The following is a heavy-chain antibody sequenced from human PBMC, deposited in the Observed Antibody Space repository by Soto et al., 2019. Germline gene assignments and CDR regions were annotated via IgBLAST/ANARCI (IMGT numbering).Heavy chain of an antibody. D-gene: IGHD2-21*02. CDR3: AHSRCGGDCLQSYSSHYYYGMDV. V-gene: IGHV2-5*02. CDR2: IYWDDDK. CDR1: GFSLSTGGVG. J-gene: IGHJ6*02. Sequence: QITLKESGPALVKPTQTLTLTCTISGFSLSTGGVGVGWIRQPPGKALEWLALIYWDDDKRYSPSLRSRLTITTAPSKHPVVLTMTTIDPVDTATYYCAHSRCGGDCLQSYSSHYYYGMDVWGQGTTVTVSS.